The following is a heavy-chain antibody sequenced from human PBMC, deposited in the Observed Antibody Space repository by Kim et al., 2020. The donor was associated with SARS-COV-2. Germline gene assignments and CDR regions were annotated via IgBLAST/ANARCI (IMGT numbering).Heavy chain of an antibody. Sequence: GGSLRLSCAASGFTFSSYSMNWVRQAPGKGLEWVSSISSSSSYIYYADSVKGRFTISRDNAKNSLYLQMNSLRAEDTAVYYCARSSGGAAFDIWGQGTMVTVSS. J-gene: IGHJ3*02. D-gene: IGHD2-21*01. CDR2: ISSSSSYI. V-gene: IGHV3-21*01. CDR1: GFTFSSYS. CDR3: ARSSGGAAFDI.